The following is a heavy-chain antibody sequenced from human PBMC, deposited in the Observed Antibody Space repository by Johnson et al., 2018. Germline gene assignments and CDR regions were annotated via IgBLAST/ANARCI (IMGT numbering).Heavy chain of an antibody. CDR1: SGTFTGYY. CDR3: MRGRLVRSRAGSYYDDMDV. J-gene: IGHJ6*01. Sequence: QVQLQQWGAGLLEPSETLSLTCAVYSGTFTGYYWSWIRQSPGTGLEWIGEINHSGTTNYNPSLKSRVTLSVDMSKKQFSLNLNSVTAADTAVYYCMRGRLVRSRAGSYYDDMDVGGQGTTVTVSS. CDR2: INHSGTT. V-gene: IGHV4-34*01. D-gene: IGHD3-9*01.